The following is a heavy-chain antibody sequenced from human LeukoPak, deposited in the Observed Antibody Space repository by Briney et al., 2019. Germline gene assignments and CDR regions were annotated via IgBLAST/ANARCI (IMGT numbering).Heavy chain of an antibody. V-gene: IGHV1-2*02. D-gene: IGHD1-26*01. J-gene: IGHJ4*02. Sequence: AAVKVSCMTSRYTFTDYYIHWVRQAPGQGGEWMGWISPNGGQTNYAPEFQGRVTLTRDTSITTAYMELSGLTSGDTALYFCARDRGGWEIPSYWGQGTLVAVPS. CDR1: RYTFTDYY. CDR3: ARDRGGWEIPSY. CDR2: ISPNGGQT.